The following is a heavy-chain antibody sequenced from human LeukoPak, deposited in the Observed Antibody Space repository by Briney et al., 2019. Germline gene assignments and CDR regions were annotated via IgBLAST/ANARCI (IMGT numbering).Heavy chain of an antibody. V-gene: IGHV1-2*02. CDR3: ARSYYYDSSGYGYYYMDV. J-gene: IGHJ6*03. Sequence: ASVKVSCKASGYTFTGYYMHWVRQAPGQGLEWMGWINPNSGGTNYAQKFQGRVTMTRDTSISTAYMELSRLRSDDTAVYYCARSYYYDSSGYGYYYMDVWGKGTTVTVSS. D-gene: IGHD3-22*01. CDR2: INPNSGGT. CDR1: GYTFTGYY.